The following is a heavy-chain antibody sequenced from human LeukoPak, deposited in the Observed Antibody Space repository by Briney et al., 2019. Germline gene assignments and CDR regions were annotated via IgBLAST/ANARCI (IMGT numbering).Heavy chain of an antibody. Sequence: SQTLSLTCTVSGGSISSGGYYWSWIRQHPGKGLEWIGYIYYSGSTHYNPSLKSRVTISVDTSKNQFSLKLSSVTAADTAVYYCARGTYDFWSGYFDYWGQGTLVTVSS. CDR2: IYYSGST. V-gene: IGHV4-31*03. D-gene: IGHD3-3*01. CDR3: ARGTYDFWSGYFDY. J-gene: IGHJ4*02. CDR1: GGSISSGGYY.